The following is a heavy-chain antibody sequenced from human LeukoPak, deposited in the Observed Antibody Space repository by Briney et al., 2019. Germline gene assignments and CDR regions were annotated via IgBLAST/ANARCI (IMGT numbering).Heavy chain of an antibody. CDR2: FSDNSGST. CDR3: AKVYTTGWSYFDY. V-gene: IGHV3-23*01. CDR1: GFTFRTFA. J-gene: IGHJ4*02. D-gene: IGHD6-19*01. Sequence: GGSLSLSCAASGFTFRTFAMSWVRQAPGKGLEWVSGFSDNSGSTYYADSVKGRFTISRDNSKDTLYLQMDGLRAEDTAIYYCAKVYTTGWSYFDYWGQGILVTVSS.